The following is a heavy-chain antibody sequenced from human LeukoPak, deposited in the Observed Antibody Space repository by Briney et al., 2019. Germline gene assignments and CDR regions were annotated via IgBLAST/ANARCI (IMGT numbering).Heavy chain of an antibody. Sequence: SSETLSLTCAVYGVSFSGYYWSWIRQPPGKGLEWIGVINHSGSTNYNPSLKSRVTISVDTSKNQFSLKLSSVTAADAAVYYCARGLNWNYGGRFDPWGQGTLVTVSS. CDR2: INHSGST. CDR1: GVSFSGYY. J-gene: IGHJ5*02. CDR3: ARGLNWNYGGRFDP. D-gene: IGHD1-7*01. V-gene: IGHV4-34*01.